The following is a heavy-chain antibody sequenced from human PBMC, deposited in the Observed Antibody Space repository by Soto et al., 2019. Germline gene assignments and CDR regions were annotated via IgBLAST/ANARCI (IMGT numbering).Heavy chain of an antibody. J-gene: IGHJ6*01. CDR2: INPNSGGT. CDR3: ARGQTTVTTHYYYYYGMDV. D-gene: IGHD4-4*01. Sequence: ASVKVSCKASGYTFTGYYMHWVRQAPGQGLEWMGWINPNSGGTNYAQKFQGWVTMTRDTSISTAYMELSRLRSDGTAVYYCARGQTTVTTHYYYYYGMDVWGQGTTVTVSS. V-gene: IGHV1-2*04. CDR1: GYTFTGYY.